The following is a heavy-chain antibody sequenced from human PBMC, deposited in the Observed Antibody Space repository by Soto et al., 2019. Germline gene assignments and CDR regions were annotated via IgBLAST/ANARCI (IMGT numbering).Heavy chain of an antibody. J-gene: IGHJ5*02. D-gene: IGHD1-26*01. CDR2: INPNSGGT. CDR3: ARAFGIVGATSKFDP. Sequence: PEQGIEWMGWINPNSGGTNYAQKFQGWVTMTRDTSISTAYMELSRLRSDDTAVYYCARAFGIVGATSKFDPWGQGTLVTVSS. V-gene: IGHV1-2*04.